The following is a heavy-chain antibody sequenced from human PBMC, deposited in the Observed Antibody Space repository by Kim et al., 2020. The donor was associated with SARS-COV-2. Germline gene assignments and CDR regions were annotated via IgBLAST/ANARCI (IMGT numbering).Heavy chain of an antibody. CDR2: IYYSGST. CDR3: ARATRDGYNFYYYYYGMDV. D-gene: IGHD5-12*01. CDR1: GGSISSYY. V-gene: IGHV4-59*01. Sequence: SETLSLTCTVSGGSISSYYWSWIRQPPGKGLEWIGYIYYSGSTNYNPSLKSRVTISVDTSKNQFSLKLSSVTAADTAVYYCARATRDGYNFYYYYYGMDVWGQGTTVTVSS. J-gene: IGHJ6*02.